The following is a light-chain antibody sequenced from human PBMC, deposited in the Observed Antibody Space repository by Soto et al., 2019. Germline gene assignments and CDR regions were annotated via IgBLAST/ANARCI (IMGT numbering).Light chain of an antibody. CDR2: GAS. J-gene: IGKJ1*01. Sequence: EIVLTQSPGTLSLSPGERATLSCRASQSVSSSYLAWYQQKPGQAPRLLIYGASSRATGIPAGFSGSGSGTDFTLTISSLEPEDFAVYYCQQRSNWPWTFGQGTKVDIK. CDR3: QQRSNWPWT. V-gene: IGKV3D-20*02. CDR1: QSVSSSY.